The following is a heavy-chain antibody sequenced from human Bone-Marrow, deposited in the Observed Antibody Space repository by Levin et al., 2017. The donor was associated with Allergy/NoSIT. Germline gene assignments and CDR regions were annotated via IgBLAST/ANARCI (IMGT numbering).Heavy chain of an antibody. CDR1: TFLFSDYT. V-gene: IGHV3-21*06. CDR2: ISRRSSYI. D-gene: IGHD3-9*01. CDR3: ARGLKILTTGSLYHNAMDA. Sequence: GESLKISCAASTFLFSDYTMNWVRQAPGKGLEWVASISRRSSYIYYADSVKGRFTISRDNAKNSVSLQMNSLRAEDTAIYYCARGLKILTTGSLYHNAMDAWGQGTTVSVSS. J-gene: IGHJ6*02.